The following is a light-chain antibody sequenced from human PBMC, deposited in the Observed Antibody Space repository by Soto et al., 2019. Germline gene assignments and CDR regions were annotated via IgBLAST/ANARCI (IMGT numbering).Light chain of an antibody. J-gene: IGLJ2*01. CDR1: SSDVGGYNY. CDR3: SSYAGSNNLV. Sequence: QSALTQPPSASGSPGQSVTISCTGTSSDVGGYNYVSWYQQHPGKAPKLMIYEVSKRPSGVPDRFSGSKSGNTASLTFSGLQAEDDDDYYCSSYAGSNNLVFGGGTKLTVL. V-gene: IGLV2-8*01. CDR2: EVS.